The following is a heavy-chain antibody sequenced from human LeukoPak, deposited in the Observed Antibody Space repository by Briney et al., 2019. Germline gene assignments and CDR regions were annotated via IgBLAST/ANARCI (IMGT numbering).Heavy chain of an antibody. Sequence: GGSLRLSCAASGFTFSSCAMSWVRQAPGRGLEWVSAISGSGGSTYYADSVKGRFTISRDNSKNTLYLQMNSLRAEDTAVYYCATAPISIFGVVMMVYHDYWGQGTLVTVSS. V-gene: IGHV3-23*01. J-gene: IGHJ4*02. CDR1: GFTFSSCA. CDR2: ISGSGGST. D-gene: IGHD3-3*01. CDR3: ATAPISIFGVVMMVYHDY.